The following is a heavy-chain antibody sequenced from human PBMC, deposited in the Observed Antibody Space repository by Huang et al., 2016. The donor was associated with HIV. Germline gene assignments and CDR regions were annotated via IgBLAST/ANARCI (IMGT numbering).Heavy chain of an antibody. D-gene: IGHD3-16*02. CDR3: AKLIMITFGGVIVPDYYGMDV. CDR2: ISYDGSNK. J-gene: IGHJ6*02. V-gene: IGHV3-30*18. CDR1: GFTFSSYG. Sequence: QVQLVESGGGVVQPGRSLRLSCAASGFTFSSYGMHWVRRAPGKGLGGVAVISYDGSNKYYADSVKGRFTISRDNSKNTLYLQMNSLRAEDTAVYYCAKLIMITFGGVIVPDYYGMDVWGQGTTVTVSS.